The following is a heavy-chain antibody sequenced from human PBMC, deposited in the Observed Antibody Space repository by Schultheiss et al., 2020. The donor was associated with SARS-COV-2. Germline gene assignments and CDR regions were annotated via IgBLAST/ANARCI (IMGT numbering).Heavy chain of an antibody. CDR3: ARDRGVYYYYGMDV. Sequence: ASVKVSCKASCYTFTSYGISWVRQAPGQGLEWMGWISAYNGNTNYAQKLQGRVTMTTDTSTSTAYMELRSLRSDDTAVYYCARDRGVYYYYGMDVWGQGTTVTVSS. CDR2: ISAYNGNT. CDR1: CYTFTSYG. V-gene: IGHV1-18*01. D-gene: IGHD1-26*01. J-gene: IGHJ6*02.